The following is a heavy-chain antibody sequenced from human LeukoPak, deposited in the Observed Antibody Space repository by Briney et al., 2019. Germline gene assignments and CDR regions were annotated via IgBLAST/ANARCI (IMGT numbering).Heavy chain of an antibody. Sequence: SQTLSLTCTVSGGSISSGDYYWSWIRQPPGKGLEWIGYIYYSGSTNYNPSLKSRVTISVDTSKNQFSLKLSSVTAADTAVYYCARGPTTVSYSPVYYYMDVWGKGTTVTVSS. V-gene: IGHV4-30-4*01. CDR1: GGSISSGDYY. CDR3: ARGPTTVSYSPVYYYMDV. CDR2: IYYSGST. D-gene: IGHD4-11*01. J-gene: IGHJ6*03.